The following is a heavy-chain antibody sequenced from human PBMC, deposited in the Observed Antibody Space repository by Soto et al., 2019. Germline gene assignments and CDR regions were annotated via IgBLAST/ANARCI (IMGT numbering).Heavy chain of an antibody. CDR1: GFTFSSYS. CDR3: ARGKSSSWYSYYYGMDV. CDR2: ISSSSSTI. V-gene: IGHV3-48*02. Sequence: GGSLRLSCAASGFTFSSYSMNWVRQAPGKGLEWVSYISSSSSTIYYTDSVKGRFTISRDNAKNSLYLQMNSLRDEVTAVYYCARGKSSSWYSYYYGMDVWGQGTTVTVSS. D-gene: IGHD6-13*01. J-gene: IGHJ6*02.